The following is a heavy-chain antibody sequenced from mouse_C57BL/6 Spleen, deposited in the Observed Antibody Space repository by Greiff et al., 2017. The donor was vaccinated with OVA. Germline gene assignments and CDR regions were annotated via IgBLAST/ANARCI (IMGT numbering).Heavy chain of an antibody. V-gene: IGHV1-55*01. CDR2: IYPGSGST. J-gene: IGHJ4*01. CDR3: ARGGSYYAMDY. CDR1: GYTFTSYW. Sequence: VKLQQPGAELVKPGASVKMSCKASGYTFTSYWITWVKQRPGQGLEWIGDIYPGSGSTNYNEKFKSKATLTVDTSSSTAYMQLSSLTSEDSAVYYCARGGSYYAMDYWGQGTSVTVSS.